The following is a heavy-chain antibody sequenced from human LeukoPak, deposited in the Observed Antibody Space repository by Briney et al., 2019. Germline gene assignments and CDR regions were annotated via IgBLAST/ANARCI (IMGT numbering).Heavy chain of an antibody. J-gene: IGHJ3*02. CDR3: AREMATWIAFDI. CDR1: GFTFSSYG. V-gene: IGHV3-30*02. CDR2: IRYDGSNK. D-gene: IGHD5-24*01. Sequence: PGGSLRLSCAASGFTFSSYGMHWVRQAPGKGLEWVAFIRYDGSNKYYADSVKGRFTISRDNSKNTLYLQMNSLRAEDTAVYYCAREMATWIAFDIWGQGTMVTVSS.